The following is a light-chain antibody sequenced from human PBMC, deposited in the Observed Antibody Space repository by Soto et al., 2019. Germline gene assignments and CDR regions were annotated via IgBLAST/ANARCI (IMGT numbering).Light chain of an antibody. CDR1: SSDIGSYNY. CDR3: SSHAGNNNPFV. V-gene: IGLV2-8*01. CDR2: DVN. J-gene: IGLJ1*01. Sequence: QSALTHPPSASGSPGRSVTISCTGTSSDIGSYNYVSWYQQHPGKAPKVMIYDVNKRPSGVPDRFSGSKSGNTASLTVSGLQAEDEADYYCSSHAGNNNPFVFGTGTKVTVL.